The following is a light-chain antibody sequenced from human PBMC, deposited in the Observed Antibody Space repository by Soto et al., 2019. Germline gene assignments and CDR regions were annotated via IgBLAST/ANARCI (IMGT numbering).Light chain of an antibody. V-gene: IGLV1-44*01. Sequence: QSALTQPPSASGTPGQRVTISCSGSSSNIGRNTVNWYQQLPGTAPKLLIYSGNQRPSGVPDRFSGSKSGTSASLAISGLQSDDEADYYCAAWDASLNGVVFGGGTKVTVL. CDR2: SGN. CDR1: SSNIGRNT. CDR3: AAWDASLNGVV. J-gene: IGLJ2*01.